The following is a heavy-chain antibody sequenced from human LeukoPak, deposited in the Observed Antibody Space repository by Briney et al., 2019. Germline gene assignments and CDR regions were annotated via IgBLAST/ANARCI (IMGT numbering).Heavy chain of an antibody. J-gene: IGHJ6*03. CDR2: ISSSSSYI. D-gene: IGHD3-10*01. CDR1: GFTFSSYS. V-gene: IGHV3-21*01. CDR3: AGPGGVISGYCYMDV. Sequence: GGSLRLSCAASGFTFSSYSMNWVRQAPGKGLEWVSSISSSSSYIYYADSVKGRFTISRDNAKNSLYLQMNSLRAEDTAVYYCAGPGGVISGYCYMDVWGKGTTVTVSS.